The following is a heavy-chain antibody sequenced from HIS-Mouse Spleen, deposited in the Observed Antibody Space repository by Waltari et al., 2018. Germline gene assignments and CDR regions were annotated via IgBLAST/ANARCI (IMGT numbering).Heavy chain of an antibody. V-gene: IGHV4-34*01. J-gene: IGHJ1*01. Sequence: QVQLQQWGAGLLKPSETLSLTCAVYGGSFSGYYWTWTRQPPGKGLEWIGEINHSGSTNYNPSLKSRVTISVDTSKNQFSLKLSSVTAADTAVYYCARTIAAAGQEYFQHWGQGTLVTVSS. D-gene: IGHD6-13*01. CDR3: ARTIAAAGQEYFQH. CDR1: GGSFSGYY. CDR2: INHSGST.